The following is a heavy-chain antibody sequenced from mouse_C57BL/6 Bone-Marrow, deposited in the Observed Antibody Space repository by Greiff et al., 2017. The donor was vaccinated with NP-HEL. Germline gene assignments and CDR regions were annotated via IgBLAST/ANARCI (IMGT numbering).Heavy chain of an antibody. CDR3: TRDGDYYGSSYYAMDY. Sequence: QVQLQQSGAELVRPGASVTLSCKASGYTFTDYEMHWVKQTPVHGLEWIGAIDPETGGTAYNQKFKGKAILTADKSSSTAYMELRSLTSEDSAVYYCTRDGDYYGSSYYAMDYWGQGTSVTVSS. J-gene: IGHJ4*01. D-gene: IGHD1-1*01. CDR2: IDPETGGT. CDR1: GYTFTDYE. V-gene: IGHV1-15*01.